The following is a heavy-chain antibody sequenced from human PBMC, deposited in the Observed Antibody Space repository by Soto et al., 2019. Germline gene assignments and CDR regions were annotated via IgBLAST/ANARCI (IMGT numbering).Heavy chain of an antibody. Sequence: SLRLRYAAAGLTFISHGMHWVRQAPGKGLEWVAVIWFDGSNKFYADSVKGRFTISRDNSKNTVSLQMNSLRDEDSAAYYCATTGPYWGQGTLVTVSS. V-gene: IGHV3-33*08. CDR1: GLTFISHG. CDR2: IWFDGSNK. J-gene: IGHJ4*02. CDR3: ATTGPY.